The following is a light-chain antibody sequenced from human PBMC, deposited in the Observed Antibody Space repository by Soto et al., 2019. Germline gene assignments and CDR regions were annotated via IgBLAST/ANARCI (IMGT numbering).Light chain of an antibody. V-gene: IGKV3-15*01. CDR3: QQYDNWPPT. CDR2: GAS. Sequence: EILMTHSPGTLSLYPWERATLSCRASQSVSSNLAWYQQKPGQAPRLLIYGASTRATGIPARFSGSGSGTEFTLTISSLQSEDFAVYYCQQYDNWPPTFGQGTKVDIK. CDR1: QSVSSN. J-gene: IGKJ1*01.